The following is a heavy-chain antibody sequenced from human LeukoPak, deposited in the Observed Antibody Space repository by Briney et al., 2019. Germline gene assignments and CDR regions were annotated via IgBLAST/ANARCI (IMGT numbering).Heavy chain of an antibody. CDR3: AKGSDGDYGRPLDY. J-gene: IGHJ4*02. D-gene: IGHD4-17*01. Sequence: GGSLRLSCAASGFTFSNYAMSWVRQGPGEGLEWASAISGSGTYTYSADSVRGRFTISRDNSKNTLYLQMNSLRAEDTAVYYCAKGSDGDYGRPLDYWGQGTLATVSS. CDR1: GFTFSNYA. CDR2: ISGSGTYT. V-gene: IGHV3-23*01.